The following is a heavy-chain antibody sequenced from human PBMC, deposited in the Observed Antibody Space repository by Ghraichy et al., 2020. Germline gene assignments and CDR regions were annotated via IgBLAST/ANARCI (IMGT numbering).Heavy chain of an antibody. CDR2: TYYRSQWYN. Sequence: SQTLSLTCAISGDSVSSNSAAWNWIRQSPSRGLEWLGRTYYRSQWYNDYAVSVKSRITINPDTSKNQFSLQLNSVTPEDTAVYYCARHNSGSYYGDYWYFDLWGRGTLVTVSS. V-gene: IGHV6-1*01. D-gene: IGHD1-26*01. J-gene: IGHJ2*01. CDR3: ARHNSGSYYGDYWYFDL. CDR1: GDSVSSNSAA.